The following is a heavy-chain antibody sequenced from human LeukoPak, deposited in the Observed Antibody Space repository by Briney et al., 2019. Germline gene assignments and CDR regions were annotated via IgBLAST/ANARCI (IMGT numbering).Heavy chain of an antibody. CDR1: GFIFSSYA. CDR2: IWYDGSNK. V-gene: IGHV3-33*08. Sequence: GGSLRLSCAASGFIFSSYAMSWVRQAPGKGLEWVAVIWYDGSNKYYADSVKGRFTISRDNSKNTLYLQMNSLRAEDTAVYYCARALLLWFGESDPVDYWGQGTLVTVSS. CDR3: ARALLLWFGESDPVDY. D-gene: IGHD3-10*01. J-gene: IGHJ4*02.